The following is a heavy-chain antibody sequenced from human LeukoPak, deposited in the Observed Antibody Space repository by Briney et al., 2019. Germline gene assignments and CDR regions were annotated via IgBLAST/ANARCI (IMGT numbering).Heavy chain of an antibody. CDR3: AREFRVYSLKVLLLLKY. V-gene: IGHV1-2*02. Sequence: ASVKVSCKASGYTFTGYYMHWVRQAPGQGLEWMGWINPNSGGTNYAQKFQGRVTMTRDTSISTAYMELSRLRSDDTAVYYCAREFRVYSLKVLLLLKYWGQGTLVTVSS. CDR1: GYTFTGYY. CDR2: INPNSGGT. J-gene: IGHJ4*02. D-gene: IGHD3-22*01.